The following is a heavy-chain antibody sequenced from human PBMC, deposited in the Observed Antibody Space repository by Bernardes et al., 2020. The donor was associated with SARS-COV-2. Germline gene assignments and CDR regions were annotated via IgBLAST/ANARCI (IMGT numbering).Heavy chain of an antibody. J-gene: IGHJ3*02. D-gene: IGHD2-15*01. V-gene: IGHV1-2*04. CDR2: INPNSGGT. CDR1: GYTFTGYY. Sequence: ASVKVSCKASGYTFTGYYMHWVRQAPGQGLEWMGWINPNSGGTNYAQKFQGWVTMTRDTSISTAYMELSRLRSDDTAVYYCARSPTDYCSGGSCYRDAFDIWGHGTMVPVSS. CDR3: ARSPTDYCSGGSCYRDAFDI.